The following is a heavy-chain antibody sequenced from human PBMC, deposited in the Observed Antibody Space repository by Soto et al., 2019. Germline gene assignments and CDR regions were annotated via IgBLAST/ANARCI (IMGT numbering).Heavy chain of an antibody. V-gene: IGHV3-74*01. CDR2: INSDGSST. CDR1: GFTFSSYW. D-gene: IGHD2-15*01. J-gene: IGHJ4*02. CDR3: VRTSLVVAAANREDY. Sequence: EVQLVESGGGLVQPGGSLRLSCAASGFTFSSYWMHWVRQAPGIGLVWVSRINSDGSSTSYEDSVKGRFTISRDNAKNTLYLQMNSLRAEDTAVYYGVRTSLVVAAANREDYWGQGTLVTVSS.